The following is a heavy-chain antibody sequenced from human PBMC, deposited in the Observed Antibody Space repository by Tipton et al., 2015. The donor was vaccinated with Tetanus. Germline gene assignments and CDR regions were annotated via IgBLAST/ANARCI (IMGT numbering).Heavy chain of an antibody. CDR3: ARLRVYCSTACYSREDY. CDR2: IKEDGSEM. V-gene: IGHV3-7*01. CDR1: GFTFRSYW. D-gene: IGHD2/OR15-2a*01. Sequence: GSLRLSCVASGFTFRSYWMSWVRQAPGKGLEWVVNIKEDGSEMYYADSVKGRFTISRDNARNSLSVHMNSLTAEDTAVYYCARLRVYCSTACYSREDYWGQGTLVTVSS. J-gene: IGHJ4*02.